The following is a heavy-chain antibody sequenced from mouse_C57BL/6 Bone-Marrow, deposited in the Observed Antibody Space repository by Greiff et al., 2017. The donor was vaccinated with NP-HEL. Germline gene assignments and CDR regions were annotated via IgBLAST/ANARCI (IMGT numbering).Heavy chain of an antibody. CDR2: ISNLAYSI. Sequence: DVMLVESGGGLVQPGGSLKLSCAASGFTFSDYGMAWVRQAPRKGPEWVAFISNLAYSIYYADTVTGRFTISRENAKNTLYLEMSSLRSEDTAMYYCARHGYGSSYDYAMDYWGQGTSVTVSS. D-gene: IGHD1-1*01. CDR3: ARHGYGSSYDYAMDY. V-gene: IGHV5-15*01. J-gene: IGHJ4*01. CDR1: GFTFSDYG.